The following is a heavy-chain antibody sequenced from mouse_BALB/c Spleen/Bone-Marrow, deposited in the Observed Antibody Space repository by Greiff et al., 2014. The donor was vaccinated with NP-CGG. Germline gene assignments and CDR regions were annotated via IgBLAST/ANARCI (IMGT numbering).Heavy chain of an antibody. J-gene: IGHJ2*01. V-gene: IGHV1-14*01. CDR2: INPYNDAT. CDR3: AREGVDYFDY. CDR1: GYSFTSYV. Sequence: VQLKDSGPELVKPGASVTMSCKASGYSFTSYVIHWVQQKPGQGLEWIGYINPYNDATKFNERFKGKATLTSDKSSSTTYMVLSSLASEDSAVYYGAREGVDYFDYWGQGTTLTVSS.